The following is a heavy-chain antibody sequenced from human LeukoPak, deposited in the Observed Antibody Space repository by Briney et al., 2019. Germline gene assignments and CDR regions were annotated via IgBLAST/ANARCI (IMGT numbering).Heavy chain of an antibody. V-gene: IGHV1-2*06. Sequence: ASVKVSCKASGYTFTGYYVHWVRQAPGQGLEWMGRINPDSGGTNYAQKFQGRVTMTRDTSISTAYMELSRLRSDDTAVYYCAKDGQNYYADYWGQGTLVTVSS. D-gene: IGHD1-26*01. CDR1: GYTFTGYY. CDR3: AKDGQNYYADY. CDR2: INPDSGGT. J-gene: IGHJ4*02.